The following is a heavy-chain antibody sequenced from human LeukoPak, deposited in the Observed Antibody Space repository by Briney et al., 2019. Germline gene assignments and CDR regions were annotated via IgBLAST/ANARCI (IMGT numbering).Heavy chain of an antibody. D-gene: IGHD3-10*01. Sequence: GGSLRLSCAASGFTFDDYAMHWVRQAPGKGLEWVSGISWNSGSIGYAGSVKGRFTISRDNAKNSLYLQMNSLRAEDTALYYCAKEGSYYTYYFDYWGQGTLVTVSS. CDR3: AKEGSYYTYYFDY. V-gene: IGHV3-9*01. CDR2: ISWNSGSI. CDR1: GFTFDDYA. J-gene: IGHJ4*02.